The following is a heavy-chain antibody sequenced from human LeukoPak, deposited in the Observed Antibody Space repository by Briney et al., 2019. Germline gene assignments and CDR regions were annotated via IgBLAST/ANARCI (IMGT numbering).Heavy chain of an antibody. V-gene: IGHV3-33*01. CDR2: IWYDGTHK. CDR1: GFTFSTHG. Sequence: GRSLRLSCAASGFTFSTHGMHWVRQPPGKGLEWVAVIWYDGTHKYYADSVKGRLTISRVNSKNTLCLQMNSLRAEDPAMNYCARDSDGDIDYFDFWGQGTLVTVSS. D-gene: IGHD5-24*01. J-gene: IGHJ4*02. CDR3: ARDSDGDIDYFDF.